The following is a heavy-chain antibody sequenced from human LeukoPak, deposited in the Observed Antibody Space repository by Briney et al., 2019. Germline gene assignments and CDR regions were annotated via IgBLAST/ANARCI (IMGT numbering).Heavy chain of an antibody. D-gene: IGHD3-9*01. CDR2: INPNSGGT. Sequence: GASVKVSCKASGYTFTSYYMHWVRQAPGQGLEWMGWINPNSGGTNYAQKFQGRVTMTRDTSISTAYMELSRLRSDDTAVYYCARRFRIYDILTAELPEFDYWGQGTLVTVSS. CDR1: GYTFTSYY. J-gene: IGHJ4*02. CDR3: ARRFRIYDILTAELPEFDY. V-gene: IGHV1-2*02.